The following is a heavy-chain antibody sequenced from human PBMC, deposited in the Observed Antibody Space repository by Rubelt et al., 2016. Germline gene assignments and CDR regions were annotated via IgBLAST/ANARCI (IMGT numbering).Heavy chain of an antibody. D-gene: IGHD3-22*01. Sequence: QVQLVQSGAEVKKPGASVKVSCKASGYTFTGYYMHWVRQAPRQGLAWMGWSNPNSGGTNYAQKFQGGVPMTRQTSISTAYMGPSRLRSDDTAVYYCARFAIGGHSSGYLFDYWGQGTLVTVSS. CDR2: SNPNSGGT. CDR3: ARFAIGGHSSGYLFDY. V-gene: IGHV1-2*02. CDR1: GYTFTGYY. J-gene: IGHJ4*02.